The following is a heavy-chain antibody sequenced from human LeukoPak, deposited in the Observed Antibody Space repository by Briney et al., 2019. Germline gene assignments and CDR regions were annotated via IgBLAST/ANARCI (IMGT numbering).Heavy chain of an antibody. J-gene: IGHJ5*02. Sequence: SETLSLTCTVSGGSISSSSYYWGWIRQPPGKGLEWIGSIYYSGSTYYNPSLKSRVTISVDTSKNQFSLKLSSVTAADTAVYYCAREGGYDFWSGKNRGFDPWGQGTLVTVSS. CDR1: GGSISSSSYY. D-gene: IGHD3-3*01. V-gene: IGHV4-39*07. CDR2: IYYSGST. CDR3: AREGGYDFWSGKNRGFDP.